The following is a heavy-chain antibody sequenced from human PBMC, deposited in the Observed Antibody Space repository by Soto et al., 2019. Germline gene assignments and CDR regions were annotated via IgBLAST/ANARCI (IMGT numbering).Heavy chain of an antibody. Sequence: ASVKVSCKASGYSFFSYYIHWVWQAPGQGLEWMGRFLASGGNTDYAQRFRGRVSMTRDTSTTNTVLLELTSLTSDDTAVYYCARGGATIFGVIDSWGRGTRVTVSS. D-gene: IGHD3-3*02. V-gene: IGHV1-46*01. J-gene: IGHJ4*02. CDR2: FLASGGNT. CDR1: GYSFFSYY. CDR3: ARGGATIFGVIDS.